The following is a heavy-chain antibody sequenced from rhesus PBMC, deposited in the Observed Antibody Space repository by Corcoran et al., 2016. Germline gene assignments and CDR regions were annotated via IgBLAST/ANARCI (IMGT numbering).Heavy chain of an antibody. CDR1: GGSISGGYD. CDR2: IYGSSGST. CDR3: ARDQSGTLEVDGYYFDY. Sequence: QVQLQESGPGVVKPSETLSLTCAVSGGSISGGYDWSWIRQPPGKGLEWIGYIYGSSGSTNSNPPLKNRGTISKDASKNEFSLKLSSVTAADTAVYYCARDQSGTLEVDGYYFDYWGQGVLVTVSS. J-gene: IGHJ4*01. D-gene: IGHD1-38*01. V-gene: IGHV4-76*01.